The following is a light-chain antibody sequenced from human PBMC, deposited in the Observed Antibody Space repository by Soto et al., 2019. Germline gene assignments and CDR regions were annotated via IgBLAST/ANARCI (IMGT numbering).Light chain of an antibody. CDR1: QTVIHKH. J-gene: IGKJ5*01. CDR3: QQHGTSPIT. Sequence: EIVLTQSPDTLYLSPGERATLSCRASQTVIHKHLAWHQQEPGQTPRLIVYGASSRATGIPDRVSGSGSGTDFTLTISRLEPEDFAVYYCQQHGTSPITFGQGTRLEIK. CDR2: GAS. V-gene: IGKV3-20*01.